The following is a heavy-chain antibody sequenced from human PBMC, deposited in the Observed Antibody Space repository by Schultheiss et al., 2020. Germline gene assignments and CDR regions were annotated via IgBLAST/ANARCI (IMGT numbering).Heavy chain of an antibody. V-gene: IGHV3-23*01. Sequence: WGSLRLPCAASGFTFSNYGMSWVRQAQGKVLEWVSGISDRCGTYYADSVKGRFTISRDNSKNTLSLQMNGLRVEDTAVYYCSKEMAAIGNHFFDNWGQGNLGTVSS. D-gene: IGHD6-13*01. CDR2: ISDRCGT. CDR3: SKEMAAIGNHFFDN. CDR1: GFTFSNYG. J-gene: IGHJ4*02.